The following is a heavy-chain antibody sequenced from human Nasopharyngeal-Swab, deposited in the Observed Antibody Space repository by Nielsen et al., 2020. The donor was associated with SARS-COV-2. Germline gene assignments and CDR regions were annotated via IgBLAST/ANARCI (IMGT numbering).Heavy chain of an antibody. Sequence: DFGQVSCQASGYTFTSYAMNWVRQAPGQGLEWMGWINTNTGNPTYAQGFTGRFVFSLDTSVNTAYLQISSLKAEDTAVYYCARDLDYIWGTGRYFDYWGQGTLVTVSS. CDR2: INTNTGNP. CDR3: ARDLDYIWGTGRYFDY. J-gene: IGHJ4*02. D-gene: IGHD3-16*01. V-gene: IGHV7-4-1*02. CDR1: GYTFTSYA.